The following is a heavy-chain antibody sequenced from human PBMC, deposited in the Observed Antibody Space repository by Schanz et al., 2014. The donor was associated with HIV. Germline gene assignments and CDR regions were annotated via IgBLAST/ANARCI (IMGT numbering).Heavy chain of an antibody. CDR2: IKQDGSEK. CDR3: ARDSGPGIY. J-gene: IGHJ4*02. CDR1: GFTFSKYS. V-gene: IGHV3-7*01. Sequence: EMKLVESGGGLAQPGGSLTLSCVASGFTFSKYSMNWVRQAPGKGLEWVANIKQDGSEKHYVASVKGRFTISRDNAKNSLYLQMSSLRADDTAVYYCARDSGPGIYWGQGTLVTVSS. D-gene: IGHD3-10*01.